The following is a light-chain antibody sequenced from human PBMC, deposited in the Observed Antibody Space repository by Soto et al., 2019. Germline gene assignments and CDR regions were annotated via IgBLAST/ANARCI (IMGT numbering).Light chain of an antibody. J-gene: IGLJ2*01. V-gene: IGLV2-14*01. CDR2: AVS. CDR1: SSDVGGYNH. Sequence: QSVLTQPASVSGSPGQSITISCTGTSSDVGGYNHVSWYQHSPGKAPKLILFAVSDRPSGVSHRFSGSKSGNTASLTISGLQAEDEADYYCCSCASLSTVVFGAGTKLTVL. CDR3: CSCASLSTVV.